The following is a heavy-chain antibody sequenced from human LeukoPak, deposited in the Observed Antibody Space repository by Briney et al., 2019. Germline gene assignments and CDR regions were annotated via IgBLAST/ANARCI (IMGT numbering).Heavy chain of an antibody. V-gene: IGHV4-39*01. D-gene: IGHD6-25*01. CDR3: ARHSRLRDFDL. J-gene: IGHJ2*01. CDR2: IYYSGST. Sequence: SETLSLTCTVSGDSIGSSRYYWGWIRQPPGKGLEWIGSIYYSGSTYYNPSLKSRVTLSVDTSKKQSSLKLSSVTAADTAVYYCARHSRLRDFDLWGRGTLVTVSS. CDR1: GDSIGSSRYY.